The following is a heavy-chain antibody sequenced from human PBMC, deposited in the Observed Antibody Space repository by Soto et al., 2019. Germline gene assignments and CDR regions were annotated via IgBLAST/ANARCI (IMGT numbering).Heavy chain of an antibody. D-gene: IGHD3-22*01. CDR2: MYNTGST. CDR3: VSTYYNASSGPFDY. CDR1: GGSISSYY. V-gene: IGHV4-59*01. Sequence: SETLSLTCTVSGGSISSYYWSWIRQPPGKGLEWIGYMYNTGSTIYNPSLKSRVTISVDTSKNQFSLKLNSVTAADTAVYYCVSTYYNASSGPFDYWGQGTPVTVSS. J-gene: IGHJ4*02.